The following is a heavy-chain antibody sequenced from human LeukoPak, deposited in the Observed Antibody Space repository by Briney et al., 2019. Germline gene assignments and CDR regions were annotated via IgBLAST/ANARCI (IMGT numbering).Heavy chain of an antibody. D-gene: IGHD3-3*01. CDR3: AKVRFQLEWFSDAFDI. Sequence: GGSLRLSCAAAGFTFDIYAMSWVRQAPGKGLEGVSVISGSGGSTYYADSVKGRFTISRDNSKNTLYPQIHSLRAEDTAVYYCAKVRFQLEWFSDAFDIWGQGTMVTVSS. V-gene: IGHV3-23*01. J-gene: IGHJ3*02. CDR2: ISGSGGST. CDR1: GFTFDIYA.